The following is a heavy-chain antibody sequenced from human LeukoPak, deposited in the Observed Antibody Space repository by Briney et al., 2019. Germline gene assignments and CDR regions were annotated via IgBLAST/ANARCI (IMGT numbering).Heavy chain of an antibody. Sequence: GGSLRLSCAASGFTFSSYEMNWVRQAPGKGLEWVSYISSSGSTIYYADSVKGRFTISRDNAKNSLYLQMSSLRAEDTAVYYCARRGVPAAIRYYYYGMDVWGKGTTVTVSS. D-gene: IGHD2-2*01. CDR1: GFTFSSYE. V-gene: IGHV3-48*03. CDR2: ISSSGSTI. CDR3: ARRGVPAAIRYYYYGMDV. J-gene: IGHJ6*04.